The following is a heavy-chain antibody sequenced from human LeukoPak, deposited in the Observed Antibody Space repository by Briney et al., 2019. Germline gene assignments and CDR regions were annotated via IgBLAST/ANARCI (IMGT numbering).Heavy chain of an antibody. Sequence: SETLSLTCEVSGGSITTGGYSWSWIRQPPGKGLEWLGYFYHSGNTYYNPSLESRVTMSVDASKNQLSLKVTSVTAADTAVYYCARRGDSSGSLDYWGQGTLVTVSS. CDR1: GGSITTGGYS. J-gene: IGHJ4*02. D-gene: IGHD6-19*01. CDR2: FYHSGNT. V-gene: IGHV4-30-2*02. CDR3: ARRGDSSGSLDY.